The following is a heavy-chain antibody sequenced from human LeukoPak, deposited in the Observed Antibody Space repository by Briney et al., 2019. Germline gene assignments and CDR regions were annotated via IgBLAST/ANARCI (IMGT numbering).Heavy chain of an antibody. CDR2: IYTSGST. CDR3: ARDLPIRRYSYGPDYWYFDL. D-gene: IGHD5-18*01. V-gene: IGHV4-4*07. Sequence: SETLSLTCTVSGGSISSYYWSWIRQPAGKGLEWIGRIYTSGSTNYNPSLKSRVTMSVDTSKNQFSLKLSSVTAADTAVYYCARDLPIRRYSYGPDYWYFDLWGRGTLVTVSS. J-gene: IGHJ2*01. CDR1: GGSISSYY.